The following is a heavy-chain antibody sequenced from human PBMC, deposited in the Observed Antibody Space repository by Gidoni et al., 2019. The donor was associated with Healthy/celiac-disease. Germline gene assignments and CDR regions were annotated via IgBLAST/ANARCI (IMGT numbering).Heavy chain of an antibody. V-gene: IGHV4-34*01. CDR2: INPSGST. J-gene: IGHJ5*02. CDR3: ARSPALYCTGGVCYKGWFDP. CDR1: GGSFSGYY. Sequence: QVQLQQWGAGLLKPSETLSLTCAVYGGSFSGYYWSWIRQPPGKGLEWIGEINPSGSTNYNPSLKSRVTISVDTSKNQFSLKLSSVTAADTAVYYCARSPALYCTGGVCYKGWFDPWGQGTLVTVSS. D-gene: IGHD2-8*02.